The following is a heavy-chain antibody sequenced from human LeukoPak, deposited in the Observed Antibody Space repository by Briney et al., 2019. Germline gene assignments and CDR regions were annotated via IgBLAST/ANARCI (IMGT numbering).Heavy chain of an antibody. CDR1: GFTFSSYG. D-gene: IGHD7-27*01. CDR2: IRYDGSNK. V-gene: IGHV3-30*02. Sequence: GGSLRLSCAASGFTFSSYGMHWVRQAPGKGLEWVAFIRYDGSNKYYADSVKGRFTISRDNSKNTLFLQMNTLRAEDTALYYCAKAGDGIQYFDSWGHGTLVTVSS. J-gene: IGHJ4*01. CDR3: AKAGDGIQYFDS.